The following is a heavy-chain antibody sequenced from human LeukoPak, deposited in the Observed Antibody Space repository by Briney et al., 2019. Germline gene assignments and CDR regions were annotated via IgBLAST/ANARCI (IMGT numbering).Heavy chain of an antibody. V-gene: IGHV3-30*04. J-gene: IGHJ4*02. CDR3: AREIVGGTSY. D-gene: IGHD1-26*01. CDR2: ISFDGSNQ. Sequence: PGGSLRLSCAASGFTFSSYAMHWVRQAPGKGLEWVALISFDGSNQYYADSVKGRFTISRDNAKNSLYLQMNSLRAEDTAVYYCAREIVGGTSYWGQGTLVTVSS. CDR1: GFTFSSYA.